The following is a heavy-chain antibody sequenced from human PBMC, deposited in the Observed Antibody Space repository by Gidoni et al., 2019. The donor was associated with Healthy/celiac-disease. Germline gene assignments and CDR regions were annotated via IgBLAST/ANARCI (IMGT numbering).Heavy chain of an antibody. CDR3: ARVNGYSYGDLDY. V-gene: IGHV3-33*01. CDR1: GLTFSSYG. J-gene: IGHJ4*02. Sequence: QVQLVESGGGVVQPGRSLRLSGAGSGLTFSSYGMHLVRQAPGKGLGWVAVIWYDGSNQYYADSVKGRFTISRDNSKNTLYLQMNSLRAEDTAVYYCARVNGYSYGDLDYWGQGTLVTVSS. CDR2: IWYDGSNQ. D-gene: IGHD5-18*01.